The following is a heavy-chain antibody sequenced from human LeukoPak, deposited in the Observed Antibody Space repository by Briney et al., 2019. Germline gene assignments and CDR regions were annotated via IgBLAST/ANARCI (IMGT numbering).Heavy chain of an antibody. CDR1: GFTFSNYS. D-gene: IGHD3-22*01. V-gene: IGHV3-48*01. J-gene: IGHJ4*02. CDR3: VRGSTGYYYGFEF. Sequence: GGPLRLSCAASGFTFSNYSMNWVRQAPGKGLEWLSYISPRSGTIKYADSVKGRFTISRDNVKNSLHLQMNSLRAEDTAKYYCVRGSTGYYYGFEFWGQGTPLTVSS. CDR2: ISPRSGTI.